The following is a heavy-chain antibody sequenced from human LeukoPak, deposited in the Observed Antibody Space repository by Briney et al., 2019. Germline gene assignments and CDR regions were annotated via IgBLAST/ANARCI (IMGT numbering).Heavy chain of an antibody. CDR3: AKDKDYYDSSGLYYFDY. V-gene: IGHV3-23*01. J-gene: IGHJ4*02. D-gene: IGHD3-22*01. Sequence: GGSLRLSCAASGFTFSSYAMSWVRQAPGKGLEWVSAISGSGGSTYYADSVKGRFTISRDNSKNTLYLQMNSLRAEDTAVYYCAKDKDYYDSSGLYYFDYWGQGTLVTVSS. CDR2: ISGSGGST. CDR1: GFTFSSYA.